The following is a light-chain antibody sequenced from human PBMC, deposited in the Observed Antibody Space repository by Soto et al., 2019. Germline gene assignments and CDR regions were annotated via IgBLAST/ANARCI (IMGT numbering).Light chain of an antibody. Sequence: DIQLTQSPSSLSASVGDRVTITCRASQTIDTYVNWYQHKPGTAPKVLIYAATYLQNGVPSRFSGTGCGADFTLTISSLQPEDFATYYCQQNFNFPRTFGQGTKVDIK. CDR1: QTIDTY. CDR3: QQNFNFPRT. V-gene: IGKV1-39*01. J-gene: IGKJ1*01. CDR2: AAT.